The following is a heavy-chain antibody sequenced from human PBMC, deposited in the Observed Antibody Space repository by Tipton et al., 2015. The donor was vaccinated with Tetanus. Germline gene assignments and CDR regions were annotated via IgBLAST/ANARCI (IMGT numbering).Heavy chain of an antibody. CDR3: ARDRGDYIYYGMDV. Sequence: QLVQSGAEMKKPGAPVKVSCKASGYTFTGYYIYWVRQAPGQGLEWMGWIDPNSGATVYAQKFQGRVTMTRDTSISTAYMEPRSLRSDDTAVYYCARDRGDYIYYGMDVWGPGTTVTVS. V-gene: IGHV1-2*02. J-gene: IGHJ6*02. D-gene: IGHD3-22*01. CDR1: GYTFTGYY. CDR2: IDPNSGAT.